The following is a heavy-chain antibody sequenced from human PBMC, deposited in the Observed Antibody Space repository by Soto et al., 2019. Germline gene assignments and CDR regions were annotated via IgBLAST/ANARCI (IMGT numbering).Heavy chain of an antibody. V-gene: IGHV4-61*01. CDR2: IFFTGSA. J-gene: IGHJ6*02. Sequence: SETLSLTCTVSAGSVSTGSYDWSWIRQPPGKGLEWIGKIFFTGSAHYNPSLRNRVTMSVDTSKDQFSLTLTSVTAADTAVYYCARDGHGMDVWGQGTTVTVSS. CDR1: AGSVSTGSYD. CDR3: ARDGHGMDV.